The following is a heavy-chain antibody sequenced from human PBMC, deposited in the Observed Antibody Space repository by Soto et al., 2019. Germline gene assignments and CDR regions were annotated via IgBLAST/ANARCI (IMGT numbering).Heavy chain of an antibody. CDR2: ISGSGGTT. V-gene: IGHV3-23*01. D-gene: IGHD6-19*01. CDR1: GFTFSSYA. J-gene: IGHJ3*02. CDR3: AKPANGWFSAFDI. Sequence: EVQLLESGGGLVQPGGSLRLSCAASGFTFSSYAMSWVRQAPGKGLEWVSAISGSGGTTYYADSVKGRYTFSRDNSKNTLDLQMNRLRAEDTAVYYCAKPANGWFSAFDIWGQGTMVTVSS.